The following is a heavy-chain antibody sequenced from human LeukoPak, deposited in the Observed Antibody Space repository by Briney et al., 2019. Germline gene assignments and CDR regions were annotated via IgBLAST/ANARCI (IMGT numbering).Heavy chain of an antibody. V-gene: IGHV3-30*02. CDR2: IRFAGSNK. Sequence: GGSLRLSCAASGFTFSSSGMHWVRQAPGKGLEWVAFIRFAGSNKSYADSVKGRFTISRDNAKNSLYLQMNSLRAEDTAVYYCARDRGYYDSSGYFIDYWGQGTLVTVSS. D-gene: IGHD3-22*01. CDR1: GFTFSSSG. CDR3: ARDRGYYDSSGYFIDY. J-gene: IGHJ4*02.